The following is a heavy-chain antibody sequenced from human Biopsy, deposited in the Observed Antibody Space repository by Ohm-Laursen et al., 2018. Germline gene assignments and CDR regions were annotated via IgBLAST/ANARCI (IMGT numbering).Heavy chain of an antibody. Sequence: SVKVSCKTSGYTFTGYFLHWVRQVPGQGLEWMGWINPNSGTTKIAENFQGSVTMTRDTSVTTAYLDLTRLTSDDTAVYFCAKGQDLTAGLEYFQYWGQGALITVSS. CDR1: GYTFTGYF. V-gene: IGHV1-2*04. D-gene: IGHD3-9*01. CDR3: AKGQDLTAGLEYFQY. CDR2: INPNSGTT. J-gene: IGHJ1*01.